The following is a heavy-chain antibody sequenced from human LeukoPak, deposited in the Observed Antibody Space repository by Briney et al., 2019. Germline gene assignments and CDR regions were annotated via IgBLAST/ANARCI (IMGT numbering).Heavy chain of an antibody. J-gene: IGHJ4*02. V-gene: IGHV3-30*12. CDR2: IYFDGSNQ. CDR3: ARNLYDSNGHKYFDY. Sequence: PGGSLRLSCVASGFTFRNYGMHWVRQAPGKGLQWLAIIYFDGSNQYYADSVKGRFTISRDNSKDTLFLQMSRLRAEDTAIYYCARNLYDSNGHKYFDYWGQGTLATVSS. CDR1: GFTFRNYG. D-gene: IGHD3-22*01.